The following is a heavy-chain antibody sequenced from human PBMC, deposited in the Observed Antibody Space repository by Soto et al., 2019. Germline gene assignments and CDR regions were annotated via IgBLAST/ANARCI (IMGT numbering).Heavy chain of an antibody. CDR3: ASARQWLAFDY. D-gene: IGHD6-19*01. Sequence: QVQLQESGPGLVKPSETLSLTCTVSGGSISTYYWSWIRQPPGQGLEWIGCLYHSGSTSYNPSLKSRVTISVDTSNNQFSLKLSSVSAADTAVYYCASARQWLAFDYWGQGSLVTVSS. CDR2: LYHSGST. J-gene: IGHJ4*02. CDR1: GGSISTYY. V-gene: IGHV4-59*01.